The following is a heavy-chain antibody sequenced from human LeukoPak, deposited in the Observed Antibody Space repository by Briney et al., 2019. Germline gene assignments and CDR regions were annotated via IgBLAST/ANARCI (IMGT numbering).Heavy chain of an antibody. CDR3: ARVRGGPIRGAAFGY. V-gene: IGHV1-8*01. D-gene: IGHD2-15*01. CDR2: MNPNSGNT. Sequence: GASVKVSCKASGYTFITYEISWVRQATGQGLEWMGWMNPNSGNTGYAQKFQGRVTMTRNTSISTAYMELSSLRSEDTAVYYCARVRGGPIRGAAFGYWGQGTLVTVSS. J-gene: IGHJ4*02. CDR1: GYTFITYE.